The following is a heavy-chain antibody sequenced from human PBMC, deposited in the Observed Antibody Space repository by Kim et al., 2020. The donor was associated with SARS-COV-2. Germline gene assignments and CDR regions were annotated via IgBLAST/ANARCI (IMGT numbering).Heavy chain of an antibody. CDR3: ARDGGGGGYQWRAFDI. Sequence: SETLSLTCTVSGGSISSYYWSWIRQPAGKGLEWIGRIYTSGSTNYNPSLKSRVTMSVDTSKNQFSLKLSSVTAADTAVYYCARDGGGGGYQWRAFDIWGQGTMVTVSS. CDR1: GGSISSYY. J-gene: IGHJ3*02. V-gene: IGHV4-4*07. D-gene: IGHD3-16*02. CDR2: IYTSGST.